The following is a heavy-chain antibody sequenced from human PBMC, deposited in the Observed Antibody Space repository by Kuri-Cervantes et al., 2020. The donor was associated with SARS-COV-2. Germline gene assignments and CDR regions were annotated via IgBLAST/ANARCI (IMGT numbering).Heavy chain of an antibody. V-gene: IGHV4-38-2*02. Sequence: SETLSLTCTVSGYSISSGYYWGWIRQPPGKGLEWIGSIYHSGSTYYNPSLESRVTISVDTSKNQFSLKLSSVTAADTAVYYCATCIAAAGSYYFDYWGQGTLDTVSS. CDR1: GYSISSGYY. D-gene: IGHD6-13*01. J-gene: IGHJ4*02. CDR2: IYHSGST. CDR3: ATCIAAAGSYYFDY.